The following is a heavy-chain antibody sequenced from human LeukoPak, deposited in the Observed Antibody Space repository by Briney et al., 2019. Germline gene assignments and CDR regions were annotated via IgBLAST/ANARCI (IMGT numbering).Heavy chain of an antibody. Sequence: SETLSLTCAVYGGSFSGYSWTWIRQPPGKGLEWIGYIYYSGSTNYNPSLKSRVTISVDTSKNQCSLKLSSVTAADTAVYYCARSSQYSSTSFDYWGQGTLVTVSS. CDR2: IYYSGST. J-gene: IGHJ4*02. CDR1: GGSFSGYS. D-gene: IGHD6-13*01. CDR3: ARSSQYSSTSFDY. V-gene: IGHV4-59*01.